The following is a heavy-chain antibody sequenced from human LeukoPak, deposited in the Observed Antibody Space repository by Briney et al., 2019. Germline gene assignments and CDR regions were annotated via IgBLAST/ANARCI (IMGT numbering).Heavy chain of an antibody. CDR3: ARDPAGGAAEFDY. Sequence: GASVKVSRKASGGTFSSYAISWVRQAPGQGLEWMGWINPNSGGANYAQKFQGRVTMTRDTSISTAYMELSRLRSDDTAVYYCARDPAGGAAEFDYWGQGTLVTVSS. V-gene: IGHV1-2*02. D-gene: IGHD6-13*01. CDR2: INPNSGGA. CDR1: GGTFSSYA. J-gene: IGHJ4*02.